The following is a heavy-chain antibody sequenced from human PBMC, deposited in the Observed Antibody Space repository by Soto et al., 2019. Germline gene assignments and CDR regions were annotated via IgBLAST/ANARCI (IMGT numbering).Heavy chain of an antibody. CDR3: ARGPFNYDSSGYYVY. J-gene: IGHJ1*01. CDR2: INPNSGAT. CDR1: GYSFTGYY. Sequence: ASVKVSCKTSGYSFTGYYIHWVRQAPGQGLEWMGWINPNSGATLYARKFQGRVIVSRDTSISTAFMELSSLSSDDTAVYYCARGPFNYDSSGYYVYWGQGTLVTVSS. D-gene: IGHD3-22*01. V-gene: IGHV1-2*02.